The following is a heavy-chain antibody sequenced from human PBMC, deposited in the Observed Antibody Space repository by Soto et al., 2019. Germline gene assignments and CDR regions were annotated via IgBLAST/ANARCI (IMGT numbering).Heavy chain of an antibody. CDR2: ISSDGSDK. CDR1: GFTFSNFG. J-gene: IGHJ4*02. V-gene: IGHV3-30*18. D-gene: IGHD2-15*01. Sequence: QVQLVESGGGVVQPGRSLRLSCAASGFTFSNFGMHWVRQAPGKGLEWVAAISSDGSDKYYSESVKGRFTISRDNSKNTLFLQMNSLRVEDTAVNYCAKGSEVARQELDYWGQGTLVTVSS. CDR3: AKGSEVARQELDY.